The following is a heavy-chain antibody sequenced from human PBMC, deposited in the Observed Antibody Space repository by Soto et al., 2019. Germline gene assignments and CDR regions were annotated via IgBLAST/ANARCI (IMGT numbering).Heavy chain of an antibody. CDR3: ARHRGYYFDS. D-gene: IGHD3-16*01. CDR2: INPNDSDI. J-gene: IGHJ4*02. Sequence: PGESLKISCKVSGFNFTTFPIAWVRQVPGKGLEWMGIINPNDSDIRYSPSFQGQVTISADRSVSTASLHWSSLKASDTAIYYCARHRGYYFDSWGQGTLVTVSS. V-gene: IGHV5-51*01. CDR1: GFNFTTFP.